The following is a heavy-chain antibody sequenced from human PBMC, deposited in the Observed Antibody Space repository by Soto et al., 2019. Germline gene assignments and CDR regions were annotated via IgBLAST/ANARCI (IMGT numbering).Heavy chain of an antibody. D-gene: IGHD3-16*02. CDR3: AKVPPPLNYDYIWGSYRAYAFDI. CDR2: ISGSGGST. CDR1: GFTFSSYA. Sequence: VQLLESGGGLVQPGGSLRLSCAASGFTFSSYAMSWVRQAPGKGLEWVSAISGSGGSTYYADSVKGRFTISRDNSKNTLYLQMNSLRAEDTAVYYCAKVPPPLNYDYIWGSYRAYAFDIWGQGTMVTVSS. J-gene: IGHJ3*02. V-gene: IGHV3-23*01.